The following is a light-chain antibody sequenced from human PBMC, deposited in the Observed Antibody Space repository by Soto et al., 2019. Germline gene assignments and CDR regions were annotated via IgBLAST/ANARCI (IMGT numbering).Light chain of an antibody. CDR2: DVS. V-gene: IGLV2-14*01. Sequence: QSALTQPASVSGSPGQSITISCTGTSSDVGGYTYVSWYQQHPGKAPKLMIYDVSNRPSGVSNRFSGSKSGNTASLTIYGLQAEDEADYYCSSYTSSSTYVVFGGGTKVTVL. CDR3: SSYTSSSTYVV. CDR1: SSDVGGYTY. J-gene: IGLJ2*01.